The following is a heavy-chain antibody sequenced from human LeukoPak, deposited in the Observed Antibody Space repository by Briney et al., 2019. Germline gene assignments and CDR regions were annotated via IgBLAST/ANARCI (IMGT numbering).Heavy chain of an antibody. Sequence: SETLSLTCAVYGGSFSGYYWSWIRQPPGEGLEWIGEINHSGSTNYNPSLKSRVTISVDTSKNQFSLKLSSVTAADTAVYYCARGCCSGGSCYYAFDIWGQGTMVTVSS. J-gene: IGHJ3*02. CDR3: ARGCCSGGSCYYAFDI. V-gene: IGHV4-34*01. CDR2: INHSGST. D-gene: IGHD2-15*01. CDR1: GGSFSGYY.